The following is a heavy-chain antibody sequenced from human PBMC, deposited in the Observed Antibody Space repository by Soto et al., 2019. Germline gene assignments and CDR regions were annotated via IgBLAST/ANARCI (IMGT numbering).Heavy chain of an antibody. CDR3: AKEAYCSGGSCYPDY. CDR1: GFTFSTNA. CDR2: ISISGGTT. J-gene: IGHJ4*02. D-gene: IGHD2-15*01. Sequence: PGGSLRLSCAASGFTFSTNAMNWVRQAPGKGLEWVSGISISGGTTYYADSVKGRLTISRDNSKNTLYLQMNSLRAEDTAVYYCAKEAYCSGGSCYPDYWGQGTLVTVSS. V-gene: IGHV3-23*01.